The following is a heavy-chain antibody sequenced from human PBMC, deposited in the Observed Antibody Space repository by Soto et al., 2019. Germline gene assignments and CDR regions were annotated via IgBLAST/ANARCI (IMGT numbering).Heavy chain of an antibody. D-gene: IGHD1-26*01. CDR2: INPNSGGT. CDR1: GYTFTTYD. CDR3: ARVGALRLAFDI. Sequence: ASVKVSCKASGYTFTTYDRHWVRQAPGQGLEWMGWINPNSGGTNYAQMLQGWVTMTRDTFISTAYMEVSRLRSDDTAVYYCARVGALRLAFDIWGQGTMVTVSS. J-gene: IGHJ3*02. V-gene: IGHV1-2*04.